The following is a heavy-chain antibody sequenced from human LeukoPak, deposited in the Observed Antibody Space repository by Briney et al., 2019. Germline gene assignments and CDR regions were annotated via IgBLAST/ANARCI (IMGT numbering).Heavy chain of an antibody. J-gene: IGHJ4*02. CDR1: GESLSKYY. CDR2: INHRGST. V-gene: IGHV4-34*01. Sequence: SETLSLTCAVYGESLSKYYWTWIRQSPGKGLEWIGEINHRGSTNLNPSLKSRVALSVDTSKHQFSLKLTSVTAADAAVYYCASSVGSTDYWGQGTLVTVSS. D-gene: IGHD1-26*01. CDR3: ASSVGSTDY.